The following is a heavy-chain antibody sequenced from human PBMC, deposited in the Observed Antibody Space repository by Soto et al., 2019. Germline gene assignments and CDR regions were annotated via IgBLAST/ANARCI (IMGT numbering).Heavy chain of an antibody. Sequence: PGGSLRLSCAASGFTFSSYAMSWVRQAPGKGLEWVSAISGSGGSTYYADSVKGRLTISRDNSKNTLYLQMNSLRAEDTAVYYCAKDYGIIYGDYGYFDLWGRGTLVTVSS. CDR1: GFTFSSYA. CDR3: AKDYGIIYGDYGYFDL. D-gene: IGHD4-17*01. CDR2: ISGSGGST. V-gene: IGHV3-23*01. J-gene: IGHJ2*01.